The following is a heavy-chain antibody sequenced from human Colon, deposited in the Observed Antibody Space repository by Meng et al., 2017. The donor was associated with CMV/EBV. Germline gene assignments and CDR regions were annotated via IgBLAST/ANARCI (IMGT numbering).Heavy chain of an antibody. Sequence: QVQLMQSEAEGKKPGASVKVPCKASGYTLTSYGISWVRQAPGQGLEWMGWITAHNGKANYGKKFQGRVTMAAHTSANTVYMELRSLTSDDTAVYYCARVGISGTPVVFWGQGTLVTVSS. CDR1: GYTLTSYG. D-gene: IGHD1-20*01. CDR3: ARVGISGTPVVF. J-gene: IGHJ4*02. CDR2: ITAHNGKA. V-gene: IGHV1-18*01.